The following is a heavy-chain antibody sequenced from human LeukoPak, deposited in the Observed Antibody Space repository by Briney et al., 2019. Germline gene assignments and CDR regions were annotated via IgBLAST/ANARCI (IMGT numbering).Heavy chain of an antibody. V-gene: IGHV4-34*01. CDR1: GGSFSGYY. J-gene: IGHJ4*02. CDR3: ARTYYDYVWGSYRRYYFDY. CDR2: INHSGST. D-gene: IGHD3-16*02. Sequence: PSETLSLTCAVYGGSFSGYYWSWIRQPPGKGLEWIGEINHSGSTNYNPSLKSRVTISVDTSKNQFSLKLSSVTAADTAVYYCARTYYDYVWGSYRRYYFDYWGQGTLVTVSS.